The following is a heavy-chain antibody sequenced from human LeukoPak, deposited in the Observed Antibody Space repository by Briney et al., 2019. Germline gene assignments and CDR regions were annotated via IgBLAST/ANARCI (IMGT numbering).Heavy chain of an antibody. CDR2: IYYSGST. CDR1: GGSISSYY. V-gene: IGHV4-59*01. D-gene: IGHD3-9*01. CDR3: ARGIDYDILTGSNKPLAGFDP. Sequence: NSSETLSLTCTVSGGSISSYYWSWIRQPPGKGLEWIGYIYYSGSTNYNPSLKSRVTISVDTSKNQFSLKLSSVTAADTAVYYCARGIDYDILTGSNKPLAGFDPWGQGTLVTVSS. J-gene: IGHJ5*02.